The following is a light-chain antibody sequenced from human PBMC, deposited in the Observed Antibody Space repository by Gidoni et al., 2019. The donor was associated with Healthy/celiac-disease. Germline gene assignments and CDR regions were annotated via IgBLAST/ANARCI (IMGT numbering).Light chain of an antibody. J-gene: IGKJ4*01. V-gene: IGKV1-33*01. CDR3: QQYDNLPPLT. Sequence: IHMTPSPSSLSASEGDRVTITCQASQDISNYLNWYQQKPGKAPKLLLYDASNLETGVPSRFSGSGSGTDFTFTISSLQPEDIATYYCQQYDNLPPLTFGGGTKVEIK. CDR2: DAS. CDR1: QDISNY.